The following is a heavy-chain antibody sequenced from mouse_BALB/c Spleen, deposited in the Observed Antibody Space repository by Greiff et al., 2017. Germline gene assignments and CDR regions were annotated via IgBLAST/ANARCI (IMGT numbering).Heavy chain of an antibody. CDR1: GFTFSSYA. CDR3: ARDSVGFAY. CDR2: ISSGGSYT. D-gene: IGHD1-3*01. Sequence: HLVESGGGLVKPGGSLKLSCAASGFTFSSYAMSWVRPSPAKRLEWVAEISSGGSYTYYPDTVTGRFTISRDNAKNTLYLEMSSLRSEDTAMYYCARDSVGFAYWGQGTLVTVSA. V-gene: IGHV5-9-4*01. J-gene: IGHJ3*01.